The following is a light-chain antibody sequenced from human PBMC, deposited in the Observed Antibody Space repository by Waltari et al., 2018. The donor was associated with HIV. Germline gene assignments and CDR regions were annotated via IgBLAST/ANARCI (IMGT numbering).Light chain of an antibody. CDR1: SSNIGSGYD. J-gene: IGLJ3*02. CDR3: QSYDSSLSGWV. V-gene: IGLV1-40*01. CDR2: ANS. Sequence: QSVLTQPPSVSGAPGQRVTISCSGSSSNIGSGYDVHWYHQLPGTAPKLLIYANSNGPSGVPDRFAGSKSGTSASLAITGLQAEDEADYYCQSYDSSLSGWVFGGGTKLTVL.